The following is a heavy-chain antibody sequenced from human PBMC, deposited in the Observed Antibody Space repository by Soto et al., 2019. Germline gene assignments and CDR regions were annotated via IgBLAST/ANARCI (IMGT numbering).Heavy chain of an antibody. CDR3: AREAEFGDLPDYYFDY. J-gene: IGHJ4*02. D-gene: IGHD3-10*01. V-gene: IGHV1-69*08. CDR2: IIPILGIA. Sequence: QVQLVQSGAEVKKPGSSVKVSCKASGGTFSSYTISWVRQAPGQGLEWMGRIIPILGIANYAQKFQGRVTITADKSTSTAYMELSSLRSEDTAVYYCAREAEFGDLPDYYFDYWGQGTLVTVSS. CDR1: GGTFSSYT.